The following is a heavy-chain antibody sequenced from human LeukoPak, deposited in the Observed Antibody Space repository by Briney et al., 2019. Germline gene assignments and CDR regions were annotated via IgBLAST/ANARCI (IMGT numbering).Heavy chain of an antibody. CDR3: AKLKGWYGEGYFDY. D-gene: IGHD3-10*01. V-gene: IGHV3-53*01. Sequence: GGSLRLSCAASGFAVSTNYMSWVRQAPGKGLEWVSVIYPDGRTYYADSVEGRFTISSDISNNKLFLLMTSLRAEDTAVYYYAKLKGWYGEGYFDYLGPGSLVTVCS. CDR2: IYPDGRT. CDR1: GFAVSTNY. J-gene: IGHJ4*02.